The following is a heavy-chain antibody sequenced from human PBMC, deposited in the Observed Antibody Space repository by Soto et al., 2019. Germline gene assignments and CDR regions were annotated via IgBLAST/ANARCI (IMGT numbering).Heavy chain of an antibody. CDR2: ISGSGGST. CDR3: AKDQRGPYYYYHYMDV. V-gene: IGHV3-23*01. CDR1: GFTFSSYA. Sequence: PGGSLRLSFAASGFTFSSYAMSWVRQAPGKGLEWVSAISGSGGSTYYADSVKGRFTISRDNSKNTLYLQMNSLRAEDTAVYYCAKDQRGPYYYYHYMDVWGKGTTVTVSS. D-gene: IGHD2-15*01. J-gene: IGHJ6*03.